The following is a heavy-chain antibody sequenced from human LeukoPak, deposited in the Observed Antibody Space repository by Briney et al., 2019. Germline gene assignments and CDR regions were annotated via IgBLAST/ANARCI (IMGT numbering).Heavy chain of an antibody. CDR1: GFTFSSYA. D-gene: IGHD3-10*01. J-gene: IGHJ4*02. CDR2: ISGSGGST. Sequence: GGSLRLSCVDSGFTFSSYAMSWVRQAPGKGLEWVSAISGSGGSTYYADSVKGRFTISRDNSKNTLYLQMNSLRAEDTAVYYCANALITMVRGVLDYWGQGTLVTVSS. V-gene: IGHV3-23*01. CDR3: ANALITMVRGVLDY.